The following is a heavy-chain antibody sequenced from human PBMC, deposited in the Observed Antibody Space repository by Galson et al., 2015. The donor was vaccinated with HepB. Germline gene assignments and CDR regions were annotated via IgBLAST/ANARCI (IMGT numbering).Heavy chain of an antibody. D-gene: IGHD2-15*01. CDR1: GGTFSSYA. Sequence: SVKVSCKASGGTFSSYAISRVRQAPGQGLEWMGRIIPILGIANYAQKFQGRVTITADKSTSTAYMELSSLRSEDTAVYYCARGVVAATGGYGMDVWGQGTTVTVSS. J-gene: IGHJ6*02. V-gene: IGHV1-69*04. CDR3: ARGVVAATGGYGMDV. CDR2: IIPILGIA.